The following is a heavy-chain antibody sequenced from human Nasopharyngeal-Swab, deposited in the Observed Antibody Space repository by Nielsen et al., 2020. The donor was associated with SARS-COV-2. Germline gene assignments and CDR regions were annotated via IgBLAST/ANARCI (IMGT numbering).Heavy chain of an antibody. CDR1: GFTFSSYS. D-gene: IGHD3-16*01. Sequence: GGSLRLSCAASGFTFSSYSMNWVRQAPGKGLEWVSYISSSSSTIYYADSVKGRFTISRDNAKNSIYLQMNSLRAEDTAVYYCRGGLATFDIWGQGTLVTVSS. CDR3: RGGLATFDI. J-gene: IGHJ3*02. CDR2: ISSSSSTI. V-gene: IGHV3-48*04.